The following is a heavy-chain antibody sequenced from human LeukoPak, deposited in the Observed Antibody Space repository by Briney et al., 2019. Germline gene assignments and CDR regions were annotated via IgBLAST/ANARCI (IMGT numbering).Heavy chain of an antibody. CDR1: GYSFTRYA. V-gene: IGHV7-4-1*02. Sequence: ASVKVSCKASGYSFTRYAMNWVRQAPGQGLEWMGWINTNTGSPTYAQGFTGRFVFSLDTSVSTAYLQISSLKAEDTAVYYCARLHGGNSNYYYGMDVWGQGTTVTVSS. CDR3: ARLHGGNSNYYYGMDV. D-gene: IGHD4-23*01. J-gene: IGHJ6*02. CDR2: INTNTGSP.